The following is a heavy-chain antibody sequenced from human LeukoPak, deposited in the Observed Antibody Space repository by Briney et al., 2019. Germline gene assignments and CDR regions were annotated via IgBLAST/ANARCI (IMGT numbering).Heavy chain of an antibody. D-gene: IGHD4-17*01. V-gene: IGHV4-4*02. CDR3: ARGGYGDYGSKYYYGMDV. CDR2: IYHSGST. J-gene: IGHJ6*02. Sequence: KPSETLSLTCAVSGGSISSSNWWSWVRQPPGKGLEWIGEIYHSGSTNYNPSLKSRVTISVDKSKNQFSLKLSSVTAADTAVYYCARGGYGDYGSKYYYGMDVWGQGTTVTVSS. CDR1: GGSISSSNW.